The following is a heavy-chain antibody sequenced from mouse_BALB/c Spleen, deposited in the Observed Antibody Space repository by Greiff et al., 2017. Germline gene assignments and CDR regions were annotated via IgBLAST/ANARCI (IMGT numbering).Heavy chain of an antibody. CDR3: SRSVPTTGRAMDY. CDR1: GYTFTSYW. V-gene: IGHV1S81*02. J-gene: IGHJ4*01. D-gene: IGHD1-1*01. Sequence: VQLQQPGAELVKPGASVKLSCKASGYTFTSYWMYWVKQRPGQGLEWIGEINPSNGRTNYNEKFKSKATLTVDKSSSTAYMQLSSLTSEDSAVCERSRSVPTTGRAMDYWGQGTSVTVSS. CDR2: INPSNGRT.